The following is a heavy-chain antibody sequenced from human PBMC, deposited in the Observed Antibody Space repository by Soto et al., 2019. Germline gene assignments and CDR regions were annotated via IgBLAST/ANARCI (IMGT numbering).Heavy chain of an antibody. CDR1: GFTFSNAW. J-gene: IGHJ4*02. V-gene: IGHV3-15*01. CDR2: IKSKTDGGTT. D-gene: IGHD3-16*02. Sequence: PGGSLRLSCAASGFTFSNAWMSWVRQAPGKGLEWVGRIKSKTDGGTTDYAAPVKGRFTISRDDSKNTLYLQMNSLKTEDTAVYYCTTEEIGALSYYFDYWGQGTLVTVSS. CDR3: TTEEIGALSYYFDY.